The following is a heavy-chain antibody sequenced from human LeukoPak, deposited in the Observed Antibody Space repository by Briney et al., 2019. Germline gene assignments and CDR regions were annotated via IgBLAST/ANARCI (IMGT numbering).Heavy chain of an antibody. D-gene: IGHD3-16*01. CDR3: ARTITWSLYY. CDR1: GFTFNDYY. V-gene: IGHV3-11*06. J-gene: IGHJ4*02. CDR2: ISSSSGYT. Sequence: GGSLRLSCAASGFTFNDYYMSWIRQAPGKGLEWISYISSSSGYTKYADSVKGRFTTSRDNAKDSLYLQMNSLRAEDTAVYYCARTITWSLYYWGQGALVTVSS.